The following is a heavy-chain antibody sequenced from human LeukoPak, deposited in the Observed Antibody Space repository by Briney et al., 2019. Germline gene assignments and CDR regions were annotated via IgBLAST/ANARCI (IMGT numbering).Heavy chain of an antibody. J-gene: IGHJ4*02. CDR1: GFTFSSYW. CDR2: INSDGSTT. CDR3: ARVIYSGWEGELSD. Sequence: GGSLRLSCAASGFTFSSYWMQWVRQAPGKGLVWVSRINSDGSTTSYADSVMGRFTISRDNAKNTLYLQMNSLRAEDTAVYYCARVIYSGWEGELSDWGQGTLVTVSS. D-gene: IGHD6-19*01. V-gene: IGHV3-74*01.